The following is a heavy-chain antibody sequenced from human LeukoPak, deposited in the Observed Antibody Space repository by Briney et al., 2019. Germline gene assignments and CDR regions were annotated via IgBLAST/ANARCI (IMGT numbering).Heavy chain of an antibody. CDR1: GYTFNGYY. V-gene: IGHV1-2*02. CDR2: LDPKSGGT. J-gene: IGHJ5*02. CDR3: ARGGVGATTYVWFDP. D-gene: IGHD1-26*01. Sequence: ASVKVSCKASGYTFNGYYIHWVRQAPGQGPEWMGWLDPKSGGTKYAQRFQGRVTMTWDTSISTAYMDLARLRSDDTAVYYCARGGVGATTYVWFDPWGQGTLVTVSS.